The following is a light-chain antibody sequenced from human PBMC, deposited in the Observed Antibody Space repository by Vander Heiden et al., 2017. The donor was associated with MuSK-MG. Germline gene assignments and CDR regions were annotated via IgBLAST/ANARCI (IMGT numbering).Light chain of an antibody. CDR2: WAS. V-gene: IGKV4-1*01. Sequence: DIVMTQSPDSLAVSLGERATINCKSSQSVLYSSNNKNHLAWYQQKPGQPPKLLIYWASARESGVPYRFSGSGSGTDFTLTISSLQAEDVAVYYCQQDDYTPITFGRGTKVDIK. CDR1: QSVLYSSNNKNH. J-gene: IGKJ4*01. CDR3: QQDDYTPIT.